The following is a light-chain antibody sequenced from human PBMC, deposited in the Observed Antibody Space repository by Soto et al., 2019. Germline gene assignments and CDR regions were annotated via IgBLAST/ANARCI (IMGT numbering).Light chain of an antibody. CDR3: QHYGNSPPSVT. CDR1: QSVSSDY. J-gene: IGKJ3*01. V-gene: IGKV3-20*01. CDR2: GAS. Sequence: EIVLTQSPDTLSLSPGERDTLSCRASQSVSSDYLVWYQQKFGQAPRLLIYGASSRATGTPDRFSGSGSGTDFTLTISRLEPEDFAVYYCQHYGNSPPSVTFGPGTKVEIK.